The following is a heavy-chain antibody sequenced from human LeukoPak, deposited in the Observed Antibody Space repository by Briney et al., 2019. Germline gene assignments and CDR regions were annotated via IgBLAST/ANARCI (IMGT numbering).Heavy chain of an antibody. CDR2: IHTSGNT. D-gene: IGHD6-6*01. J-gene: IGHJ4*02. CDR1: GGSISSYY. Sequence: SETLSLTCTVSGGSISSYYWSWIRQPAGKGLEWIGRIHTSGNTDYNPSLKSRVTMSVDTSKNQFSLKVRSVTVADTAVYYCASSEYSSSSPDYWGQGTLVTVSS. CDR3: ASSEYSSSSPDY. V-gene: IGHV4-4*07.